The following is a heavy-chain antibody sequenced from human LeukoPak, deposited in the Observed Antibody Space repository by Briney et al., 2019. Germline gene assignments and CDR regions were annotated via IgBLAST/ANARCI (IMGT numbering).Heavy chain of an antibody. CDR1: GYTFTGYY. CDR3: ARGGKRYCSSTSCRLLGY. J-gene: IGHJ4*02. Sequence: GASVKVSCKASGYTFTGYYMHWVRQAPGQGLEWMGWINPNSGGTNYAQKFQGRVTMTRDTSISTAYMELSRLRSDDTAVYYCARGGKRYCSSTSCRLLGYWGQGTLVTVSS. CDR2: INPNSGGT. D-gene: IGHD2-2*01. V-gene: IGHV1-2*02.